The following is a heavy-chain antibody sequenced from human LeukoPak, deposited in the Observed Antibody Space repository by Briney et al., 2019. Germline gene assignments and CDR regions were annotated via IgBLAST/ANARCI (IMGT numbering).Heavy chain of an antibody. CDR1: GYTFTSYG. D-gene: IGHD3-3*01. CDR3: ARDPTFLEWTYDY. Sequence: ASVKGSCKASGYTFTSYGISWVRQAPGHGLEWMGWISACNGNTNYAQKLQGRVTMTTDTSTSTAYMELRSLRSDDTAVYYCARDPTFLEWTYDYWGQGTLVTVSS. V-gene: IGHV1-18*01. CDR2: ISACNGNT. J-gene: IGHJ4*02.